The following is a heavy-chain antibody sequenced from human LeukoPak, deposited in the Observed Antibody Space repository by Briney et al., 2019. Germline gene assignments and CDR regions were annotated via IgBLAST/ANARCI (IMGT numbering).Heavy chain of an antibody. J-gene: IGHJ4*02. CDR3: ARDSSSWYYYNFGDFGY. CDR2: ISAYNGNT. CDR1: GYTFTSYG. Sequence: ASVKVSCKASGYTFTSYGISWVRQAPGQGLEWMGWISAYNGNTNYAQKLQGRVTMTTDTSTSTAYMELRSLRSDDTAVYYCARDSSSWYYYNFGDFGYWGQGTLVTVSS. D-gene: IGHD6-13*01. V-gene: IGHV1-18*01.